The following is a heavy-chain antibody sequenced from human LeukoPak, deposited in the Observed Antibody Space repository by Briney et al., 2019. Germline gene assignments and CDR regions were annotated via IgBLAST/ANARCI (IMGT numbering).Heavy chain of an antibody. Sequence: GRSLRLSCAGSGLSFDDYAMHWVRQAPGKGLEWVSGISWNSGTIDYAASVKGRFTISRDNAKNSLYLEMNSLRAEDTALYYCAKDSGAHYYHGMDVWGQGTTVTVSS. V-gene: IGHV3-9*01. CDR2: ISWNSGTI. CDR1: GLSFDDYA. CDR3: AKDSGAHYYHGMDV. D-gene: IGHD3-10*01. J-gene: IGHJ6*02.